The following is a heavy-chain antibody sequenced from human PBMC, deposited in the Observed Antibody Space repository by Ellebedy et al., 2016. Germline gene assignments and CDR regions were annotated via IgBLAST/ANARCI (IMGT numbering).Heavy chain of an antibody. V-gene: IGHV1-2*02. CDR1: GYTLTGYY. Sequence: ASVKVSXKASGYTLTGYYIHWVRQAPGQGLEWMGWINPKIGGTEYAQKFQDRVTMTRDTSINTAYMELTRLTSDDTAVYYCAKDSRPVPGYSYYVDVWGKGTTVSVSS. D-gene: IGHD6-13*01. J-gene: IGHJ6*03. CDR3: AKDSRPVPGYSYYVDV. CDR2: INPKIGGT.